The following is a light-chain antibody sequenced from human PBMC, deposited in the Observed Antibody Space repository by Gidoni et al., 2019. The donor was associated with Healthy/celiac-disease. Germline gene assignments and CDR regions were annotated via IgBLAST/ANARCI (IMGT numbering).Light chain of an antibody. CDR1: QSISSW. J-gene: IGKJ1*01. CDR3: QQYNSYSWT. V-gene: IGKV1-5*01. Sequence: DIQMTQSPSTLSASVGDRVTITCRASQSISSWLAWYQQKPGKAPKLLIYDASSLESGVPSRFSGIGSGTEFTLTISSLQPDDFATYYCQQYNSYSWTFXQXTKVEIK. CDR2: DAS.